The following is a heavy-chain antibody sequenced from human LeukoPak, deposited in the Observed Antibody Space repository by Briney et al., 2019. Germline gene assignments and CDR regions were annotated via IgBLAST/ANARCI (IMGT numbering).Heavy chain of an antibody. CDR1: GYTFTGYY. CDR3: ARDEDGYNYADY. D-gene: IGHD5-24*01. V-gene: IGHV1-2*02. J-gene: IGHJ4*02. Sequence: ASVKVSCKASGYTFTGYYMHWVRQAPGQGLEWMGWINPNSGGTNYAQKFQGRVTMTRDTSISTAYMELSRLRSDDTAVYYCARDEDGYNYADYWGQGTLVTVSS. CDR2: INPNSGGT.